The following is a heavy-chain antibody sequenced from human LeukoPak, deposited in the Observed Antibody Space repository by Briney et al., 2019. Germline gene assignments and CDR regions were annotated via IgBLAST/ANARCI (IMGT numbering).Heavy chain of an antibody. Sequence: SVKVSCKASGGTFSNDAISWVRQAPGQGLEWMGGIIPIFGTANYAQKFQGRVTITTDESTSTAYMELSSLRSEDTAVYYCALGGTTVVTRGGYYFDYWGQGTLVTVSS. CDR1: GGTFSNDA. J-gene: IGHJ4*02. V-gene: IGHV1-69*05. CDR3: ALGGTTVVTRGGYYFDY. D-gene: IGHD4-23*01. CDR2: IIPIFGTA.